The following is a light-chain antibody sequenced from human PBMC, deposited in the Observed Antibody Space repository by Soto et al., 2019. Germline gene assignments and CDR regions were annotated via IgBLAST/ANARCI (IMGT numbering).Light chain of an antibody. CDR2: HTS. J-gene: IGKJ1*01. Sequence: EIVLTQSPATLSLSPGERATLSCRASQSVRSDLGWYQQKPGQAPRLLIYHTSNRATGIPARFSGSGSGTDFTLPISSLEPEDFAVYYCQQSIDWPLTFGEGTKVEVK. V-gene: IGKV3-11*01. CDR1: QSVRSD. CDR3: QQSIDWPLT.